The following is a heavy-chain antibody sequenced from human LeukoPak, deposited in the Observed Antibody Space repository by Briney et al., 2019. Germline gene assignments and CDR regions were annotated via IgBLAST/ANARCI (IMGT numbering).Heavy chain of an antibody. CDR2: IIPILGIA. V-gene: IGHV1-69*04. D-gene: IGHD5-18*01. Sequence: ASVKVSCKASGGTFSSYAISWVRQAPGQGLEWMGRIIPILGIANYAQKFQGRVTITADKSTSTAYMELSSLRSEDTAVYCCARDLESGYSYGYWGQGTLVTVSS. CDR3: ARDLESGYSYGY. J-gene: IGHJ4*02. CDR1: GGTFSSYA.